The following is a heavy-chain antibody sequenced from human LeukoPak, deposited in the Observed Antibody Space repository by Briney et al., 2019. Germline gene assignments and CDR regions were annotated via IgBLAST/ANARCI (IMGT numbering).Heavy chain of an antibody. J-gene: IGHJ4*02. V-gene: IGHV3-7*01. Sequence: FTSSASGFTFNGSWMNWVRQAPGKGLEWVANMDPSGSQTRYVDSVKGRFTTSKDDPGTSLYLEMHSLRAEDTAIYYCAVWTSGNYWGQGALVTVSS. D-gene: IGHD1-1*01. CDR1: GFTFNGSW. CDR3: AVWTSGNY. CDR2: MDPSGSQT.